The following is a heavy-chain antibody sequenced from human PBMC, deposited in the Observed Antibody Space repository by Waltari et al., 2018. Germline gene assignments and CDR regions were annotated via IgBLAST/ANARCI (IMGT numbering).Heavy chain of an antibody. CDR3: AKDRRAVAGCPDY. V-gene: IGHV3-30*02. CDR2: RRDDGSNK. Sequence: QVQLVESGGGVVQPGGSLRLSCAASGFTFSSYGMHWVRQAPGKGLEWLAFRRDDGSNKYYADSVKGRFTISRDNSKNTLYLQMNSLRAEDTAVYYCAKDRRAVAGCPDYWGQGTLVTVSS. D-gene: IGHD6-19*01. CDR1: GFTFSSYG. J-gene: IGHJ4*02.